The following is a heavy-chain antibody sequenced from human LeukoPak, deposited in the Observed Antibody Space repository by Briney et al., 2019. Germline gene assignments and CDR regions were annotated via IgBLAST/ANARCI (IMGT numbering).Heavy chain of an antibody. J-gene: IGHJ6*03. Sequence: GGSLRLSCAASGFTFSSYWMSWVRQAPGKGLEWVAVITYDGSNKYYADSVKGRFTISRDNSKNTLYLQMNSLRAEDTAVYYCAREEHNYYYYYMDVWGKGTTVTVSS. CDR1: GFTFSSYW. CDR3: AREEHNYYYYYMDV. D-gene: IGHD1/OR15-1a*01. CDR2: ITYDGSNK. V-gene: IGHV3-30*03.